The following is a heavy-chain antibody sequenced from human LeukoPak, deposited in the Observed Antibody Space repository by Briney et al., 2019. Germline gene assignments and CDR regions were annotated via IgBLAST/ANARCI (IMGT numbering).Heavy chain of an antibody. CDR3: ARDPPGGDGYNLDYFDY. D-gene: IGHD5-24*01. CDR2: ISSSSSYI. V-gene: IGHV3-21*01. Sequence: GGSLRLFCAASGFTFSSYSMNWVRQAPGKGLEFVSSISSSSSYIYYADSVKGRFTISRDNAKNSLYLQMNSLRAEDTAVYYCARDPPGGDGYNLDYFDYWGQGTLVTVSS. CDR1: GFTFSSYS. J-gene: IGHJ4*02.